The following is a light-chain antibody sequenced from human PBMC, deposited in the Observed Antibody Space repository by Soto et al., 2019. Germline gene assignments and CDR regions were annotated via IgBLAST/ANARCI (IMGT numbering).Light chain of an antibody. V-gene: IGLV4-60*02. CDR3: ETWDSNTRV. J-gene: IGLJ1*01. CDR2: LEGSGSY. Sequence: QLVLTQSSSASASLGSSVKLTCTLSSGHSSYIIAWHQQQPGKAPRYLMKLEGSGSYNKGSGVPDRFSGSGSGADRYLTISNLQFEDEADYYCETWDSNTRVFGTGTKLTVL. CDR1: SGHSSYI.